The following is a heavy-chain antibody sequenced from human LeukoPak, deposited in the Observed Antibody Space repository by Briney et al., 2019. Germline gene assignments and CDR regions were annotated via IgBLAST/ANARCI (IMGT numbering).Heavy chain of an antibody. Sequence: GGSLRLSCAASGFTFRSYEMNWVRQAPGKGLEWVSYISSSGSTIYYADSVKGRFTISRDNAKNSLYLQMNSLRAEDTAVYYCARDGIAVAGDYFDYWGQGTLVTVSS. D-gene: IGHD6-19*01. V-gene: IGHV3-48*03. CDR1: GFTFRSYE. CDR3: ARDGIAVAGDYFDY. J-gene: IGHJ4*02. CDR2: ISSSGSTI.